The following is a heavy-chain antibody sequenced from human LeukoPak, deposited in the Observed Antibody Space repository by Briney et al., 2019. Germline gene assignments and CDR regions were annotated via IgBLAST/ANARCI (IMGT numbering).Heavy chain of an antibody. J-gene: IGHJ5*02. D-gene: IGHD5-18*01. Sequence: ASVKVSCKASGGTFSSYAISWVRQAPGQGLEWMGWINPNSGGTNYAQKFQGRVTMTRDTSISTAYMELSRLRSDDTAVYYCARDHTEDTAMVTYWFDPWGQGTLVTVSS. CDR3: ARDHTEDTAMVTYWFDP. CDR1: GGTFSSYA. V-gene: IGHV1-2*02. CDR2: INPNSGGT.